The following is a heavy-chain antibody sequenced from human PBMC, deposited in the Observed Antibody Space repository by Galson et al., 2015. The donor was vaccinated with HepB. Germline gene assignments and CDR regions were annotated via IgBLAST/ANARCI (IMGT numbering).Heavy chain of an antibody. V-gene: IGHV3-66*01. CDR2: IYSGGST. J-gene: IGHJ6*02. CDR1: GFTVSSNY. Sequence: SLRLSCAASGFTVSSNYMSWVRQAPGKGLEWVSVIYSGGSTYYADSVKGRFTISRDNSKNTLYLQMNSLRAEDTAVYYCARSGYRLSSGMDVWGQGTTVTVSS. CDR3: ARSGYRLSSGMDV. D-gene: IGHD5-18*01.